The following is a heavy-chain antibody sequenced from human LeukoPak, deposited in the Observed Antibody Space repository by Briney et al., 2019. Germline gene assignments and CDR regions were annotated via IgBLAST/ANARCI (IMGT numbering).Heavy chain of an antibody. J-gene: IGHJ3*01. CDR2: IYYSGST. CDR3: ASAIAIPAWAFDL. CDR1: GASIRSYY. D-gene: IGHD6-13*01. Sequence: PSETLSLTCAVSGASIRSYYWSWIRQPPGKGLEWIGYIYYSGSTNYNPSLKSRVTISVDTSKNQFSLNLNSVTAADTAVYYCASAIAIPAWAFDLWGQGTVVTVSS. V-gene: IGHV4-59*01.